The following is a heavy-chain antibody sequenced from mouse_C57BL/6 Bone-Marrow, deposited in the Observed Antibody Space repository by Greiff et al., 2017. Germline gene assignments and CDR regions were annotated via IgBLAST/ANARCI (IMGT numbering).Heavy chain of an antibody. Sequence: EVQRVESGGDLVKPGGSLKLSCAASGFPFSSYGMSWVRQTPDKRLGWVATISSGGSYTYYPDSVKGRFTIARDNGKNTRYRQMSSLKSEDTAMDYCARRRLSWFAYWGQGTLVTVSA. CDR1: GFPFSSYG. CDR2: ISSGGSYT. V-gene: IGHV5-6*01. CDR3: ARRRLSWFAY. D-gene: IGHD2-2*01. J-gene: IGHJ3*01.